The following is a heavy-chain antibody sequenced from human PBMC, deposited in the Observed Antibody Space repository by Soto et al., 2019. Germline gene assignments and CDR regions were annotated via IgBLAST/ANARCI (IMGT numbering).Heavy chain of an antibody. V-gene: IGHV1-2*04. CDR1: GYTFTGYY. CDR3: ARGTTGNTWDPFDD. CDR2: INPNSGGT. Sequence: ASVKVSCKASGYTFTGYYMHWVRQAPGQGLEWMGWINPNSGGTNYAQKFQGWVTMTRDTSISTAYMELSRLRSDDTAVYYCARGTTGNTWDPFDDWGQGTLVTVSS. D-gene: IGHD1-1*01. J-gene: IGHJ4*02.